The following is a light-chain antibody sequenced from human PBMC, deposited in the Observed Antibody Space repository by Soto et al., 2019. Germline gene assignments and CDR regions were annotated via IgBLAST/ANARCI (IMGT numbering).Light chain of an antibody. J-gene: IGKJ3*01. CDR3: QHYYTTPRA. V-gene: IGKV4-1*01. CDR1: QSVLYSSNTKNY. Sequence: DIVMTQSPDSLAVSLGERATINCKSSQSVLYSSNTKNYLAWYQQKPGEPPKLLLYWASTRESGVPDRFSGSGSGTDFTLTISSLQAEDVAVYYCQHYYTTPRAFGPGTKVDI. CDR2: WAS.